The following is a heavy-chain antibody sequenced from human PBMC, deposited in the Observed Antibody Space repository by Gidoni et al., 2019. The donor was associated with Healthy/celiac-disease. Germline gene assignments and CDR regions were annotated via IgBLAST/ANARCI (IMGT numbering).Heavy chain of an antibody. CDR2: ISGRGGGT. V-gene: IGHV3-23*01. CDR1: GFTFSSYA. Sequence: EVQLLESGGGLVQPGGSLRLSCAASGFTFSSYAMSWVRQAPGKGLEWVSAISGRGGGTCNADSVKGRFTISRANSKNTLYLQMNSLRAEDTAVYYCEKDTTMIVVVSIFDYWGQGTLVTVSS. CDR3: EKDTTMIVVVSIFDY. D-gene: IGHD3-22*01. J-gene: IGHJ4*02.